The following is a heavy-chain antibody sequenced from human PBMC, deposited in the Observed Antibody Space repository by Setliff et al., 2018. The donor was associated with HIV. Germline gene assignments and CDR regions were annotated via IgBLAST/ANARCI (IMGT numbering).Heavy chain of an antibody. V-gene: IGHV4-39*01. Sequence: SETLSLTCTVSGGSISSSGPGYYWGWVRQAPGGGLEWIGSVYYSRSTYYNPSLKSRVTISLDTSKNQLSLRLTSMTAADTAVYYCARSQPDTIFGVVIFDYWGQGKMVTVSS. CDR3: ARSQPDTIFGVVIFDY. J-gene: IGHJ4*02. CDR1: GGSISSSGPGYY. CDR2: VYYSRST. D-gene: IGHD3-3*01.